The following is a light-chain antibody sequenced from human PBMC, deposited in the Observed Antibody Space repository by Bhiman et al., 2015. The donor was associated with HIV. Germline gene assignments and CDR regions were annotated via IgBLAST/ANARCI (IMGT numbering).Light chain of an antibody. CDR3: CSYAGESTWV. Sequence: QSVLTQPPSVSGAPGQRLTISCTGGSSNIGAGYDVHWYQQLPGTAPQLLIYGNSNRPSGVPDRFSGSKSGTSASLAITGLQAEDEADYFCCSYAGESTWVFGGGTKLTV. CDR2: GNS. J-gene: IGLJ3*02. V-gene: IGLV1-40*01. CDR1: SSNIGAGYD.